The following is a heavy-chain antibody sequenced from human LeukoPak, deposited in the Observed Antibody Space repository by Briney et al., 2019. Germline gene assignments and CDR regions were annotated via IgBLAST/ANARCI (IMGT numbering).Heavy chain of an antibody. CDR2: IKPDGSDE. CDR3: ARGGGNFEY. D-gene: IGHD3-16*01. J-gene: IGHJ4*02. Sequence: GSLRLSCAASGFTFSNYWMSWVRQAPGKGLEWLANIKPDGSDEYYVDSVKGRFTISRDNAKNSLYLQMNSLRAEDTAGYYCARGGGNFEYWGQGTLVTVSS. CDR1: GFTFSNYW. V-gene: IGHV3-7*04.